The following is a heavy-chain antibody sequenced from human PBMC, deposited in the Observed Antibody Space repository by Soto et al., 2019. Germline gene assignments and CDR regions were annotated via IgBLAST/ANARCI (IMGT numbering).Heavy chain of an antibody. CDR2: ISGSGGST. V-gene: IGHV3-23*01. D-gene: IGHD2-15*01. Sequence: GGSLRLSCAASGFTFSSYAMSWVRQAPGKGLEWVSAISGSGGSTYYADSVKGRFTISRDDSKNTLYLQMNSLRAEDTAVWYWAKDYAIVWSGGSCQRGAFDIWGQEAMVTVSS. CDR1: GFTFSSYA. CDR3: AKDYAIVWSGGSCQRGAFDI. J-gene: IGHJ3*02.